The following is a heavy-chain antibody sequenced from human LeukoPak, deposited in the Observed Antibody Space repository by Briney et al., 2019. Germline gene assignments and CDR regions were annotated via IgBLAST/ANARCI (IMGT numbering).Heavy chain of an antibody. V-gene: IGHV3-23*01. CDR3: TRVNDENTNYGPFDY. CDR2: ISASGGST. CDR1: GFAFSSYA. D-gene: IGHD4-11*01. J-gene: IGHJ4*02. Sequence: PGGSLRLSCAASGFAFSSYAMSWVRQAPGKGLEWVSGISASGGSTYYADSVKGRLTISRDISRDTLYLQVNSLRDEDTAVYYCTRVNDENTNYGPFDYWGQGTLVTVSS.